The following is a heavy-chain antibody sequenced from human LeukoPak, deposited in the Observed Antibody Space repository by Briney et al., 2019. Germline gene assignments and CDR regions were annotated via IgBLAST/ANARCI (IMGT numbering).Heavy chain of an antibody. V-gene: IGHV1-24*01. J-gene: IGHJ4*02. CDR1: GYTLTELS. D-gene: IGHD3-22*01. Sequence: GASVKVSCKVSGYTLTELSMHWVRQAPGKGLEWMGGFDPEDGETIYAQKFQGRVTMTEDTSTDTAYMELSSLRSEDTAVYYCATVPTAPYYYDSSGYSFDYWGQGTLVTASS. CDR3: ATVPTAPYYYDSSGYSFDY. CDR2: FDPEDGET.